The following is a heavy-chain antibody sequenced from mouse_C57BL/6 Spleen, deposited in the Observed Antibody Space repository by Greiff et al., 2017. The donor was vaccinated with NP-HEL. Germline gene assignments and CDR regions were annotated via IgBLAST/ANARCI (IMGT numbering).Heavy chain of an antibody. J-gene: IGHJ2*01. Sequence: QVQLQQSGPELVKPGASVKISCKASGYAFSSSWMNWVKQRPGKGLEWIGRIYPGDGDTNYNGKFKGKATLTADKSSSTAYMQLSSLTSEDSAVYFCARERTYYGSSSDYWGQGTTLTVSS. D-gene: IGHD1-1*01. CDR2: IYPGDGDT. CDR3: ARERTYYGSSSDY. CDR1: GYAFSSSW. V-gene: IGHV1-82*01.